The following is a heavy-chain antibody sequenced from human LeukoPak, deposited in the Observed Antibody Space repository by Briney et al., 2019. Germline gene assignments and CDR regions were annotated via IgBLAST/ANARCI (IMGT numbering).Heavy chain of an antibody. Sequence: SETLSLTCAVYGGSFSGYYWSWIRQPPGKGLEWIGEINHSGSTNYNPSLKSRVTISVDTSKKQFSLKLSSVTAADTAVYYCARHYFIPLRNAFDIWGQGTMVTVSS. V-gene: IGHV4-34*01. CDR2: INHSGST. CDR1: GGSFSGYY. CDR3: ARHYFIPLRNAFDI. J-gene: IGHJ3*02. D-gene: IGHD3-10*01.